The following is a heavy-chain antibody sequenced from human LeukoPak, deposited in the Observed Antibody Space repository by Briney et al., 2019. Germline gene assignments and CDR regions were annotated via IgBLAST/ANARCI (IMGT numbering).Heavy chain of an antibody. D-gene: IGHD5-12*01. V-gene: IGHV1-8*01. CDR2: MNPNSGKT. J-gene: IGHJ4*02. CDR3: ARVSGYVQDY. Sequence: DSVKVSCKASGYTFTSYDISWVRQATGQRLECMGWMNPNSGKTGYAQKFQGRVTMTRSTSISTAYMELSSLRSEYTAVYYCARVSGYVQDYWGQGTLVTVSS. CDR1: GYTFTSYD.